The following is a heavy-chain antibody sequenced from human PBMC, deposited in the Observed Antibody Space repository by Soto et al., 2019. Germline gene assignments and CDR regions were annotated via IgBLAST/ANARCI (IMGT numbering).Heavy chain of an antibody. CDR3: ATSGYELDYFDY. D-gene: IGHD5-12*01. V-gene: IGHV4-34*01. CDR2: INHSGST. CDR1: GGSFSGYY. Sequence: SETLSLTCAVYGGSFSGYYWSWIRQPPGKGLEWIGEINHSGSTNYNPSLKSRVTISVDTSKNQFSLKLSSVTAADTAVYYCATSGYELDYFDYWGQGTLVT. J-gene: IGHJ4*02.